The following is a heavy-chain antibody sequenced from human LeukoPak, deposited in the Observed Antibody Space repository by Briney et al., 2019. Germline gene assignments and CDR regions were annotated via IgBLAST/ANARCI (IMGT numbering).Heavy chain of an antibody. CDR2: IRDDGSNK. J-gene: IGHJ4*02. V-gene: IGHV3-30*02. CDR3: AKVIHRILWCGELLWRGGYFDY. Sequence: GGSLRLSCAASGFTFSSYGMHWVRQAPGKGLEWVAFIRDDGSNKYYADSVKGRFTISRDNSKNTLYLQMNSLRAEDTAVYYCAKVIHRILWCGELLWRGGYFDYWGQGTLVTVSS. D-gene: IGHD3-10*01. CDR1: GFTFSSYG.